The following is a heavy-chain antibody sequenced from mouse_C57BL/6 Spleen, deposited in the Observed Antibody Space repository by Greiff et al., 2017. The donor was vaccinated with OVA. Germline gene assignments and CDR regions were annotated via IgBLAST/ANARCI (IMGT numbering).Heavy chain of an antibody. V-gene: IGHV3-6*01. CDR1: GYSITSGYY. J-gene: IGHJ1*03. CDR2: ISYDGSN. Sequence: EVKLQESGPGLVKPSQSLSLTCSVTGYSITSGYYWNWIRQFPGNKLEWMGYISYDGSNNYNPSLKNRISITRDTSKNQFFLKLNSVTTEDTATYYCAVYYGSSYWYFDVWGTGTTVTVSS. D-gene: IGHD1-1*01. CDR3: AVYYGSSYWYFDV.